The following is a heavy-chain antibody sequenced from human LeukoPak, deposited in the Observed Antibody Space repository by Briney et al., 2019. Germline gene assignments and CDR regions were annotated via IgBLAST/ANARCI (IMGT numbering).Heavy chain of an antibody. CDR2: IRQDGSEK. CDR3: VYGIDAFDI. V-gene: IGHV3-7*03. Sequence: GGSLRLSCAASGFTFSSYWMSWVRQAPGKGLEWVANIRQDGSEKYYVDSVKGRFTISRDNAKNLLYLQMNSLRAEDTAVYYCVYGIDAFDIWGQGTMVTVSS. D-gene: IGHD1-14*01. CDR1: GFTFSSYW. J-gene: IGHJ3*02.